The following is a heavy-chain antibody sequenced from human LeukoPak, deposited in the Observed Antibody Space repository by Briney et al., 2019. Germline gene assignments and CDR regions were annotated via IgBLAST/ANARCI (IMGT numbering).Heavy chain of an antibody. CDR3: AKDRGDFP. Sequence: GSLRLSCAASGFSVSDNSMSWVRQAPGKGLEWVSVLYSGGNTYYVDSVKGRFTIPRHNSKNTLYLQMNSLKPEDTAVYFCAKDRGDFPWGQGTLVTVSS. CDR2: LYSGGNT. V-gene: IGHV3-53*04. J-gene: IGHJ5*02. CDR1: GFSVSDNS. D-gene: IGHD2-21*02.